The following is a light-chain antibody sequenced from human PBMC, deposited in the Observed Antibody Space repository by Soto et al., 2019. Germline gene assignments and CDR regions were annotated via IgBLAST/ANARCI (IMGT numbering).Light chain of an antibody. Sequence: DIQMTQSPSSLSASVGDRVTITCRASQSISYYLNWYQHKPGKAPKLLIYAASSLQSGVPSRFSGSGSGTDFTLTISSLQPEDFATYYCQQYNSYSWTFGQGTKVDIK. CDR1: QSISYY. J-gene: IGKJ1*01. V-gene: IGKV1-16*01. CDR2: AAS. CDR3: QQYNSYSWT.